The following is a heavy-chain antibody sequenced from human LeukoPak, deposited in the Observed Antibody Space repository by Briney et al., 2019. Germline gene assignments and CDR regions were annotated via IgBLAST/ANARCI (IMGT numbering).Heavy chain of an antibody. CDR2: IYYSGST. Sequence: SETLSLTCTVSGGSISSSSYYWGWIRQPPGKGLEWIGSIYYSGSTYYNPSLKSRVTISVDTSKNQFSLKLSSVTATDTAVYYCARGGVQGSCFDYWGQGTLVTVSS. V-gene: IGHV4-39*01. D-gene: IGHD3-16*01. J-gene: IGHJ4*02. CDR3: ARGGVQGSCFDY. CDR1: GGSISSSSYY.